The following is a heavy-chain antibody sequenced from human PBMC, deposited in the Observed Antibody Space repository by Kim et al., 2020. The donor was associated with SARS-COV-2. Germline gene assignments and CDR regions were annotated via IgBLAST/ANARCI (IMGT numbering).Heavy chain of an antibody. CDR2: IIPIFGTA. CDR1: GGTFSSYA. Sequence: SVKVSCKASGGTFSSYAISWVRQAPGQGLEWMGGIIPIFGTANYAQKFQGRVTITADESTSTAYMELSSLRSEDTAVYYCARARARWQITPYLDYWGQGTLVTVSS. CDR3: ARARARWQITPYLDY. D-gene: IGHD4-17*01. J-gene: IGHJ4*02. V-gene: IGHV1-69*13.